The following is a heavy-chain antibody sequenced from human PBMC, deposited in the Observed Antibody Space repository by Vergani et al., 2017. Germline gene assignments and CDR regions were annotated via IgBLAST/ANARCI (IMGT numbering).Heavy chain of an antibody. CDR1: GGSISSYY. Sequence: QVQLQESGPGLVKPSETLSLTCTVSGGSISSYYWSWIRQPPGKGLEWIGYIYTSGSTNYNPSLKSRVTIAVETSKNQFSLKLSSVTAADTAVYYCARQGSGSWFDPWGQGTLVTVSS. J-gene: IGHJ5*02. V-gene: IGHV4-4*09. CDR2: IYTSGST. CDR3: ARQGSGSWFDP. D-gene: IGHD3-10*01.